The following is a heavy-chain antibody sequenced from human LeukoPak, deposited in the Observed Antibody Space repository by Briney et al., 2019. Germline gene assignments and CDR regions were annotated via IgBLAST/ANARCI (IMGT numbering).Heavy chain of an antibody. Sequence: ASVKVSCKASGYTFTGYYMHWVRQAPGQGLEWMGWINPNSGGTNYAQKFQGRVTMTRDTSISTAYMELSRLRSDDTAVYYCAREEYCTNGVCYGGNWFDPWGKGTLVTVSS. CDR3: AREEYCTNGVCYGGNWFDP. CDR2: INPNSGGT. V-gene: IGHV1-2*02. D-gene: IGHD2-8*01. CDR1: GYTFTGYY. J-gene: IGHJ5*02.